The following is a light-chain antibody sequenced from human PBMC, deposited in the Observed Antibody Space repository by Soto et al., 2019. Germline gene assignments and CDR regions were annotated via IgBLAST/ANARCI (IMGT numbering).Light chain of an antibody. CDR3: SSYAGTNNRYV. CDR2: EVN. J-gene: IGLJ1*01. V-gene: IGLV2-8*01. CDR1: GSDIGGYNF. Sequence: QSALTQPPSASGSPGQSVTISCTGTGSDIGGYNFVSWYQQHPGKVPKLIIYEVNKRPSGVPDRFSGSKSSNTASLTVSGLQADDEADYYCSSYAGTNNRYVFGTGTKLTVL.